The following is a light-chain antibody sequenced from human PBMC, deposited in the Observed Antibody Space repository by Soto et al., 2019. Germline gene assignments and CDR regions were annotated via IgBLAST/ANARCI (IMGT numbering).Light chain of an antibody. V-gene: IGKV1-5*03. CDR2: KAA. J-gene: IGKJ1*01. Sequence: DIQLTEAPSSLSACVGDRLTFTGRPSQSIMTWLAGYQQKPGKAPKRLIYKAADLDVGVPSRFSGSGSATEVTLTISSLQPDEDATYYCRQYNAYSPWTFGQGTKVDI. CDR1: QSIMTW. CDR3: RQYNAYSPWT.